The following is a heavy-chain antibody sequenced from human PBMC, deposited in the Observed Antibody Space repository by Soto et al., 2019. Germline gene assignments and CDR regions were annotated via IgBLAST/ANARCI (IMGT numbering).Heavy chain of an antibody. CDR2: IYHSGST. J-gene: IGHJ4*02. Sequence: SETLSLTCAVSGGSISSGGYSWSWIRQPPGKGLEWIGYIYHSGSTYYNPSLKSRVTISVDRSKNQFSLKLSSVTAADTAVYYCARDNGGYFDYWGQGTLVTVSS. CDR1: GGSISSGGYS. D-gene: IGHD3-10*01. V-gene: IGHV4-30-2*01. CDR3: ARDNGGYFDY.